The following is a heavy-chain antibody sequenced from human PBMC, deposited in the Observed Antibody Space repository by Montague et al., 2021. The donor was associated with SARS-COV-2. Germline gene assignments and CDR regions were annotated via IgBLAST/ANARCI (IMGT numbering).Heavy chain of an antibody. CDR2: MSYGEST. CDR3: ASRGAGWFGSNPERFDY. CDR1: GGSISSYY. Sequence: SETLSLTCTVSGGSISSYYWSWIRQPPGKGLEWIGYMSYGESTNYNPSLKSRVTISVDTSKNQLSLKVNSVTAADTAVYYCASRGAGWFGSNPERFDYWGQGTLVTVSS. J-gene: IGHJ4*02. D-gene: IGHD3-10*01. V-gene: IGHV4-59*01.